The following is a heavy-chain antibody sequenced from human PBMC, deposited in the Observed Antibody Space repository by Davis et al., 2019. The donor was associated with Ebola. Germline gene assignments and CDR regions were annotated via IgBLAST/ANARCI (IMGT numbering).Heavy chain of an antibody. Sequence: PGGSLRLSCVVSGISLKSYAMSWVRQAPGGGLEWVAGISVTGADIKYADSVRGRFSISRDDSKNTLYLQMDSLRAEDTAVFYCAEGGTNNFLGANWGQGTLVTVSS. CDR2: ISVTGADI. CDR1: GISLKSYA. D-gene: IGHD2-8*01. J-gene: IGHJ4*02. CDR3: AEGGTNNFLGAN. V-gene: IGHV3-23*01.